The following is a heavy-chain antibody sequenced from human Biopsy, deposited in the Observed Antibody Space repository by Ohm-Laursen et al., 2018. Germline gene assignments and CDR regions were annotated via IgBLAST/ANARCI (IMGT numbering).Heavy chain of an antibody. Sequence: SDTLSLTCTVSDDSIRNFYWTWIRQPPGQGLEWIGHASYSGYTNYKPSLKSRVTISVDTSKNHFSLNLRSVTAADTAVYSCARLGNFWNAEDGLDLWGLGTMVTVSS. D-gene: IGHD3-3*01. J-gene: IGHJ3*01. CDR3: ARLGNFWNAEDGLDL. V-gene: IGHV4-59*08. CDR1: DDSIRNFY. CDR2: ASYSGYT.